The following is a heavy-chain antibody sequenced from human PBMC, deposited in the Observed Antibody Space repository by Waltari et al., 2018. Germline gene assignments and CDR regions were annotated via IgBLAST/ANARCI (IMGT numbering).Heavy chain of an antibody. V-gene: IGHV1-2*02. D-gene: IGHD3-16*01. J-gene: IGHJ4*02. CDR2: INPTNGVT. CDR3: ARGLGGSSPFDY. Sequence: QVHLVQSGAEVKKSGASVKVSCKASGYSIGGYYLYWVRQAPGQGLEWMGWINPTNGVTNYAQKFQGRVTMTRDTSINSVYMDLSRLRSDDTAVYFCARGLGGSSPFDYWGRGTLVTVSS. CDR1: GYSIGGYY.